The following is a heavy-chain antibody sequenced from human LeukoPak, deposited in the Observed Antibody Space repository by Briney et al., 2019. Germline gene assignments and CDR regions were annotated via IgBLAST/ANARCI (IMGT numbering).Heavy chain of an antibody. J-gene: IGHJ5*02. V-gene: IGHV4-59*01. CDR2: IYYSGST. CDR1: GGSISSYY. Sequence: SETLSLTXTVSGGSISSYYWSWIRQPPGKGLEWIGYIYYSGSTNYNPSLKSRVTTSVDTSKNQFSLRLSSVTAADTAVYYCARVKDIVVVPAGFDPWGQGTLVTVSS. CDR3: ARVKDIVVVPAGFDP. D-gene: IGHD2-2*01.